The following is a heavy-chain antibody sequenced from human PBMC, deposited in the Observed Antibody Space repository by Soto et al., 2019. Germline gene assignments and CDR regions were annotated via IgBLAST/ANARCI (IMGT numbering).Heavy chain of an antibody. CDR3: AKRPGVAAAGTGIYYFDY. D-gene: IGHD6-13*01. Sequence: EVQLLESGGDLVQPGGSLRLSCEASGFTFSNYAMGWVRQAPGKGLEWVSSITGSGGTTYYADSVQGRFTISRDNSRDSLYLEMNSLRAEDTAVYYCAKRPGVAAAGTGIYYFDYWGQGTLVSVSS. CDR2: ITGSGGTT. V-gene: IGHV3-23*01. J-gene: IGHJ4*02. CDR1: GFTFSNYA.